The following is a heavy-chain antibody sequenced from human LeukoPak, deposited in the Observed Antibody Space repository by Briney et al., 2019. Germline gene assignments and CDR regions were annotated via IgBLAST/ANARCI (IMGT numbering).Heavy chain of an antibody. J-gene: IGHJ4*02. D-gene: IGHD4-11*01. CDR2: ISSSSSYI. CDR3: APSGPSNYGYFDH. CDR1: GFTFSSYS. V-gene: IGHV3-21*01. Sequence: GGPLRLSCAASGFTFSSYSMNWVRQAPGKGLEWVSYISSSSSYIYYADSVKGRFTISRDNAKNSLYLQMNSLRAEDTAVYYCAPSGPSNYGYFDHWGQGTLVTVSS.